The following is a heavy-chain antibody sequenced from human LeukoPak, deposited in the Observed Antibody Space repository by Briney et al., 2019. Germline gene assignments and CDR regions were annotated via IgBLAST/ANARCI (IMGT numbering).Heavy chain of an antibody. D-gene: IGHD2-15*01. CDR3: ARDRDCSGGSCYSVGFDY. V-gene: IGHV3-11*06. CDR1: GFTFSDYY. Sequence: GGSLRLSCAASGFTFSDYYMSWIRQAPGKGLEWVSYISSSSSYTNYADSAKGRFTISRDNAKNSLYLQMNSLRAEDTAVYYCARDRDCSGGSCYSVGFDYWGQGTLVTVSS. CDR2: ISSSSSYT. J-gene: IGHJ4*02.